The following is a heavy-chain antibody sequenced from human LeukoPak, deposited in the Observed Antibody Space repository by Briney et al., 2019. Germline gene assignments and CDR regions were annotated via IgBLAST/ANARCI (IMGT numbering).Heavy chain of an antibody. D-gene: IGHD3-22*01. CDR3: ARDDKYYYDSSGYSPPGLDAFDI. CDR1: SFTFSSYA. CDR2: ISGSGSTT. V-gene: IGHV3-23*01. J-gene: IGHJ3*02. Sequence: GGSLRLSCAASSFTFSSYAMTWVRQAPGKGLEWVSAISGSGSTTSYADSVKGRFTISRDNAKDSLYLQMNSLRAEDTAVYYCARDDKYYYDSSGYSPPGLDAFDIWGQGTMVTVSS.